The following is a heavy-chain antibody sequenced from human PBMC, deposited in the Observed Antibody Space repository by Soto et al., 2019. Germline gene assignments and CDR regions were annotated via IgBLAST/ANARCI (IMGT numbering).Heavy chain of an antibody. CDR1: GYMFTTYG. CDR2: ISAYNGNK. V-gene: IGHV1-18*04. CDR3: ARTGGGMAARPLEY. D-gene: IGHD6-6*01. Sequence: QVQLVQSGGEVKKPGASVEVSCRTSGYMFTTYGMSWVRPAPGQGLEWMAWISAYNGNKKYAQKLQGRGTMTTDTSTRTVSMELRNLTSDDTGTYFCARTGGGMAARPLEYWGQGTLVTVSS. J-gene: IGHJ4*02.